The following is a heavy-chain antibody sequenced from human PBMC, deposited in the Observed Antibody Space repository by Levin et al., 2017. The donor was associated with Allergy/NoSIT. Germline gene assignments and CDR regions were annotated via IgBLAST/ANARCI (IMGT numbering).Heavy chain of an antibody. Sequence: GSLRLSCTVSGGSINNYYWSWIRQPPGKGLEWIGYIYSDGTTNYNPSLKSRVTISIDTSNNQFSLRLDAVTASDTAVYYCARARYSTLFDFWGQGTLVTVSS. D-gene: IGHD5-18*01. CDR2: IYSDGTT. J-gene: IGHJ4*02. CDR1: GGSINNYY. V-gene: IGHV4-59*01. CDR3: ARARYSTLFDF.